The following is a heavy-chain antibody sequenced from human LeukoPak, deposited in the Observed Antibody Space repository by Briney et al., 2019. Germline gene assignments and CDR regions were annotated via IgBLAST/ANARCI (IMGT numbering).Heavy chain of an antibody. D-gene: IGHD6-19*01. CDR3: ARLTSGYYSGATYYYYGMDV. J-gene: IGHJ6*02. V-gene: IGHV4-31*03. CDR1: GGSISSGGYY. CDR2: IYYSGST. Sequence: SQTLSLTCTVSGGSISSGGYYWSWIRQHPGKGLEWIGYIYYSGSTNYNPSLKSRVTISVDTSKNQFSLKLSSVTAADTAVYYCARLTSGYYSGATYYYYGMDVWGQGTTVTVSS.